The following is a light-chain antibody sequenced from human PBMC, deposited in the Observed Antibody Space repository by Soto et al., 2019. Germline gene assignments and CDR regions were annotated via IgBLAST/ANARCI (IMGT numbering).Light chain of an antibody. J-gene: IGKJ1*01. V-gene: IGKV3-20*01. CDR2: GAS. Sequence: EIVLTQSPGILSLSPGERATLSCRASQSVSNDFLAWYQQKPGQAPRLLIYGASTRATDVPDRFSGSGSGADFTLSISRLEPEDFAVYYCQQYVTSPWAFGQGTKVAIE. CDR3: QQYVTSPWA. CDR1: QSVSNDF.